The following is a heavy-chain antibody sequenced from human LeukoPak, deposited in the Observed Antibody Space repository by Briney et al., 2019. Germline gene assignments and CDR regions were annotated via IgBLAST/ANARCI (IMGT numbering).Heavy chain of an antibody. CDR3: ARVAVAGTGPDIDY. CDR2: ISSSTSTI. V-gene: IGHV3-48*02. CDR1: GFTFSSYS. D-gene: IGHD6-19*01. Sequence: GGSLRVSCAASGFTFSSYSMNWVRQAPGKGLEWVSYISSSTSTIHYADSVKGRFTISRDNAKNSLYLQMNSLRDEDTAVYYCARVAVAGTGPDIDYWGQGTLVTVSS. J-gene: IGHJ4*02.